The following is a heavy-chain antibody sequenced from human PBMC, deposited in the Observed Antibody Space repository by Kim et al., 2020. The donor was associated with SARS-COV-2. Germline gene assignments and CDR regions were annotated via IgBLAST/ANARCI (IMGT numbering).Heavy chain of an antibody. Sequence: ASVKVSCKVSGYTLTELSMHWVRQAPGKGLEWMGAFDPEDGETIYAQKFQGTVTMTEDTSTDTAYMELSSLRSEDTAVYYCATDPFGAVPPTHYYGMDVWGQGTTVTVSS. CDR1: GYTLTELS. J-gene: IGHJ6*02. CDR3: ATDPFGAVPPTHYYGMDV. D-gene: IGHD3-10*01. V-gene: IGHV1-24*01. CDR2: FDPEDGET.